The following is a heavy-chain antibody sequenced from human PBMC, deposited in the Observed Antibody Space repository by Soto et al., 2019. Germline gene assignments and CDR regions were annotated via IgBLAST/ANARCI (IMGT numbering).Heavy chain of an antibody. CDR2: IKRKTDGGTT. CDR3: TTGLDDYGAFLNHYGIDV. Sequence: GGSLRLSCAASGFTFSNAWMNLGRQAPGKGLEWVGSIKRKTDGGTTDYAAPVKGRFTISRDDSKNTLYLQMNSLKTEDTAVYYCTTGLDDYGAFLNHYGIDVWGQGTTVTISS. J-gene: IGHJ6*02. CDR1: GFTFSNAW. D-gene: IGHD4-17*01. V-gene: IGHV3-15*07.